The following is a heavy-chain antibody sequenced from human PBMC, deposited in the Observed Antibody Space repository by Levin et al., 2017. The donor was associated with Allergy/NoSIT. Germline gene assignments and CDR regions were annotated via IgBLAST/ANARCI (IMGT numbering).Heavy chain of an antibody. CDR1: GFTFSSSW. CDR3: TRDATGAPHDF. D-gene: IGHD1-26*01. CDR2: ITPDGGEI. V-gene: IGHV3-7*01. Sequence: GGSLRLSCAASGFTFSSSWMSWVRQAPGKGLEWVANITPDGGEIHYLGAVEGRFTISRDNVEKSLFLQMNSLRADDTALYFCTRDATGAPHDFWGQGTLVTVSS. J-gene: IGHJ4*02.